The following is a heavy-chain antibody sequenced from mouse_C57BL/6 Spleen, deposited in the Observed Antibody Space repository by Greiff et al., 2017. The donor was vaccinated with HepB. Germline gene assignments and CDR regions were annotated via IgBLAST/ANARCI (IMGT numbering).Heavy chain of an antibody. V-gene: IGHV1-54*01. D-gene: IGHD2-4*01. CDR2: INPGSGGT. CDR1: GYAFTNYL. CDR3: AIYDYDKGFDY. J-gene: IGHJ2*01. Sequence: VQLVESGAELVRPGTSVKVSCKASGYAFTNYLIEWVKQRPGQGLEWIGVINPGSGGTNYNEKFKGKATLTADKSSSTAYMQLSSLTSEDSAVYFCAIYDYDKGFDYWGQGTTLTVSS.